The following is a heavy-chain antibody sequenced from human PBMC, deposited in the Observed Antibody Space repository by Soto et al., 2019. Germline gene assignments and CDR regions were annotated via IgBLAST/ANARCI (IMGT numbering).Heavy chain of an antibody. CDR1: GGSVSSGSYY. J-gene: IGHJ5*02. V-gene: IGHV4-61*01. CDR2: IYYSGST. CDR3: ARDYPTSMVRGVRGWFDP. D-gene: IGHD3-10*01. Sequence: KPSETLSLTCTVSGGSVSSGSYYWSWIRQPPGKGLEWIGYIYYSGSTNYNPSLKSRVTISVDTSKNQFSLKLSSATAADTAVYYCARDYPTSMVRGVRGWFDPWGQGTLVTVSS.